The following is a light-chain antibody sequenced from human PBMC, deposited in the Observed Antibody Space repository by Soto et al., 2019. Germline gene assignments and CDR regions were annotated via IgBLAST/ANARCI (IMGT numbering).Light chain of an antibody. CDR2: GAS. CDR3: HQYSSSPGV. V-gene: IGKV3-20*01. J-gene: IGKJ4*01. CDR1: QSVSSSY. Sequence: EIVLTQSPCTLSLSPGERATLSCRASQSVSSSYLAWYQQKPGQAPRLLIYGASSRDTGIPGRFSGSGSGTDFTLTISRLEPEDFAVYYCHQYSSSPGVFGVGTKVEIK.